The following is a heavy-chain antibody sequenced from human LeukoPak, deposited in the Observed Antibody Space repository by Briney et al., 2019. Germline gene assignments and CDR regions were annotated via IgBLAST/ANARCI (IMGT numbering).Heavy chain of an antibody. J-gene: IGHJ4*02. CDR2: ISGSGGST. D-gene: IGHD6-19*01. V-gene: IGHV3-23*01. Sequence: GGSLRLSCAASGFTLSSYAMSWVRQAPGNGLEWVSAISGSGGSTYYADFVKGRFTISRDNSKNTLYLQMNSLRAEDTAVYYCAKASSGWYYFDYWGQGTLVTVSS. CDR3: AKASSGWYYFDY. CDR1: GFTLSSYA.